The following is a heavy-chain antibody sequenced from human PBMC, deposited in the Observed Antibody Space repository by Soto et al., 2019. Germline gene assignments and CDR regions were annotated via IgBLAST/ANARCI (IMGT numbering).Heavy chain of an antibody. V-gene: IGHV3-74*01. CDR3: TRGFTSGPRSTFDM. J-gene: IGHJ3*02. CDR2: INADASTT. CDR1: GFTFSSYW. D-gene: IGHD6-19*01. Sequence: GGSLRLSCAASGFTFSSYWMHWVRQAPGKGLVWVSRINADASTTAYADSVKGRFTISRDNAKNTLYLQMHCLRAEDTAVYFCTRGFTSGPRSTFDMWGQGTMVTVSS.